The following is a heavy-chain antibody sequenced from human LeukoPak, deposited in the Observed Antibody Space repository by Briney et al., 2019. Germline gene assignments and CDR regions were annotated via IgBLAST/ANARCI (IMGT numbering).Heavy chain of an antibody. D-gene: IGHD6-6*01. CDR2: ISGNSGSI. Sequence: GGSLRLSCAASGFTFDDYAMHWVRQAPGKGLKCVSGISGNSGSIGYADSVKGQFNISRDNAKNYLYLQMNSLRAEDTALYYCAKDTVDSSSSGYYYMDVWGKGTTVTVSS. J-gene: IGHJ6*03. V-gene: IGHV3-9*01. CDR1: GFTFDDYA. CDR3: AKDTVDSSSSGYYYMDV.